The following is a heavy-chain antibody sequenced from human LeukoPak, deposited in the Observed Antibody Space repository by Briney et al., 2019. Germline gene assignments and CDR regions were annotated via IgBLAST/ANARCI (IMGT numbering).Heavy chain of an antibody. CDR2: IKQDGSEK. D-gene: IGHD6-13*01. Sequence: GGSLRLSCAASGFTFSSYWMSWVRQAPGKGLEWVANIKQDGSEKYYVDSVKGRFTISRDNAKNSLYLQMNSLRAEDTAVYYCARREGSSSWYGFYYYMDVWGKGTTVTVSS. CDR1: GFTFSSYW. J-gene: IGHJ6*03. V-gene: IGHV3-7*01. CDR3: ARREGSSSWYGFYYYMDV.